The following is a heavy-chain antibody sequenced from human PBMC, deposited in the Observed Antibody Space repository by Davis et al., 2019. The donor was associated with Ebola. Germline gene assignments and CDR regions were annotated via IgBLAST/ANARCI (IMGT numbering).Heavy chain of an antibody. CDR1: GGSISSSNW. Sequence: SETLSLTCAVSGGSISSSNWWSWVRQPPGKGLEWIGEIYHSGSTNYNPSLKSRVTISVDKSKNQFSLKLSSVTAADTAVYYCARAGWFGENYYYYGMDVWGQGTTVTVSS. CDR3: ARAGWFGENYYYYGMDV. D-gene: IGHD3-10*01. J-gene: IGHJ6*02. V-gene: IGHV4-4*02. CDR2: IYHSGST.